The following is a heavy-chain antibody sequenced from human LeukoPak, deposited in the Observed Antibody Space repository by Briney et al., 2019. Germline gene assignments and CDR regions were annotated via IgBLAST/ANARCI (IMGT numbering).Heavy chain of an antibody. CDR1: GFTFSSYG. J-gene: IGHJ4*02. V-gene: IGHV3-23*01. CDR2: ISGSGGST. CDR3: AKDRIPNDY. D-gene: IGHD5-18*01. Sequence: GGTLRLSCAASGFTFSSYGMSWVRQAPGKGLEWVSAISGSGGSTYYADSVKGRFTISRDNSKNTLYLQMNSLRAEDTALYYCAKDRIPNDYWGQGTLVTVSS.